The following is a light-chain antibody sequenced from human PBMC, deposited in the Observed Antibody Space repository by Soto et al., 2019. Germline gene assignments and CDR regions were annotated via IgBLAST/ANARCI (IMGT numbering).Light chain of an antibody. CDR3: SSYTRGNTYV. CDR2: EVT. V-gene: IGLV2-14*01. J-gene: IGLJ1*01. Sequence: QSALTQPPSASGSPGQSVTISCTGTSSDIGGYNSVSWYQQHPRKAPKLMIYEVTNRPSGISNRFSGSKSGNTASLTISGLQAEDEADYYCSSYTRGNTYVFGTGTKVTVL. CDR1: SSDIGGYNS.